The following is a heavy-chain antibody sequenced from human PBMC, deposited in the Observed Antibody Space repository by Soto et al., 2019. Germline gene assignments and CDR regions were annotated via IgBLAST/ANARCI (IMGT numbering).Heavy chain of an antibody. CDR1: GFTFSSYA. CDR2: ISGSGGST. V-gene: IGHV3-23*01. J-gene: IGHJ4*02. D-gene: IGHD3-22*01. CDR3: AKDPTPHYYDSSGYYLDY. Sequence: EVQLLESGGGLVQPGGSLRLSCAASGFTFSSYAMSWVRQAPGKGLEWVSAISGSGGSTYYADSAKGRFTISRDNSKNTLYLQMNSLRAEDTALYYFAKDPTPHYYDSSGYYLDYWGQGTLVTVSS.